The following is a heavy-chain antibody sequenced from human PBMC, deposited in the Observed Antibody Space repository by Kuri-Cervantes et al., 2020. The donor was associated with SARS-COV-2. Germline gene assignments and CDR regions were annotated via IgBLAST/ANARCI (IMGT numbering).Heavy chain of an antibody. CDR2: IYSGGST. V-gene: IGHV3-53*01. CDR3: AREGHIVVVQGMDV. J-gene: IGHJ6*02. Sequence: GGSLRLSCAASGFTVSSNYMSWVRQAPGKGLEWVSVIYSGGSTYYADSVKGRFTISRDNSKNTLYLQMNSLRAEDTAVYYCAREGHIVVVQGMDVWGQGTTVTVSS. CDR1: GFTVSSNY. D-gene: IGHD2-2*01.